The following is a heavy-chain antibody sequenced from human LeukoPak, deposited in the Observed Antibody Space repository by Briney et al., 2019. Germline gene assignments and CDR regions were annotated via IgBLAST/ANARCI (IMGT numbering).Heavy chain of an antibody. CDR3: ARHDRGGWQQWTTGWFDP. D-gene: IGHD4-17*01. CDR1: GGSISSSSYY. CDR2: IYYSGST. J-gene: IGHJ5*02. V-gene: IGHV4-39*01. Sequence: PSETLSLTCTVSGGSISSSSYYWGWIRQPPGKGLEWIVSIYYSGSTYYNPSLKSRVTISVDTSKNQFSLKLSSVTAADTAVYYCARHDRGGWQQWTTGWFDPWGQGTLVTVSS.